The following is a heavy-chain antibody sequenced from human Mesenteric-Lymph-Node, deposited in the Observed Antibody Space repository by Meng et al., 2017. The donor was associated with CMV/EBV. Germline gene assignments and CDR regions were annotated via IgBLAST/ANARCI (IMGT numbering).Heavy chain of an antibody. CDR2: IRYDGSNK. CDR3: ARPFITGMIIDAFDI. Sequence: GESLKISCAASGFTFSSYGMHWVRQAPGKGLEWVAFIRYDGSNKYYADSVKGRFTISRDNSKNTLYLQMNSLRAEDTAVYYCARPFITGMIIDAFDIWGQGTMVTVSS. CDR1: GFTFSSYG. V-gene: IGHV3-30*02. D-gene: IGHD1-20*01. J-gene: IGHJ3*02.